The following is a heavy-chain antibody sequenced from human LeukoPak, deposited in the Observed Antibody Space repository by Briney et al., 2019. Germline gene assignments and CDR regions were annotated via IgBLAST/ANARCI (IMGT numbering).Heavy chain of an antibody. CDR3: AREDGSTSCYTL. V-gene: IGHV4-30-4*08. J-gene: IGHJ4*02. CDR1: GGSISSGDYY. CDR2: IYYSGST. D-gene: IGHD2-2*02. Sequence: SETLSLTCTVSGGSISSGDYYWSWIRQPPGKGLEWIGYIYYSGSTYYNPSLKSRVTISVDTSKNQFSLKLSSVTAAYTAVYYCAREDGSTSCYTLWGQGTLVTVSS.